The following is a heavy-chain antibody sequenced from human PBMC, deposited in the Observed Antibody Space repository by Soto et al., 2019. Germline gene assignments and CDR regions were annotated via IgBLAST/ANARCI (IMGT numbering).Heavy chain of an antibody. D-gene: IGHD3-10*01. CDR3: ARNVLDRGVGY. CDR2: ITQSGGRT. CDR1: GFTFRDHA. V-gene: IGHV3-23*01. Sequence: EVQVLESGGGLVQPGGSLRLSCAASGFTFRDHAMTWVRQAPGQGLQYVSSITQSGGRTFYADSVKGRFTISRDNSKNKLYLLMNSLTAEDTAIYYCARNVLDRGVGYWGQGTLVTVSS. J-gene: IGHJ4*02.